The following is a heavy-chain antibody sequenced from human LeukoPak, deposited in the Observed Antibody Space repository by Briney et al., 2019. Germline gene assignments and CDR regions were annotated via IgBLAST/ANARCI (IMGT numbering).Heavy chain of an antibody. D-gene: IGHD3-10*01. CDR1: GFTFSSYW. CDR3: ARFITMVRGVIKGAFDI. Sequence: GGSLRLSCAASGFTFSSYWMHWVRQAPGKGLVWVSRINSDGSSTSYADSVKGRFTISRDNAKNTLYLQMNSLRAEDTAVYYCARFITMVRGVIKGAFDIWGQGTMVTVSS. V-gene: IGHV3-74*01. J-gene: IGHJ3*02. CDR2: INSDGSST.